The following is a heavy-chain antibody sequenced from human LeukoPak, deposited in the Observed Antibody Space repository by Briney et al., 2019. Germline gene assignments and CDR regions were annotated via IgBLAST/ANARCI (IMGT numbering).Heavy chain of an antibody. V-gene: IGHV4-4*02. CDR2: IYHSGTT. CDR3: ARPGVWSNSRSFPRPYYYYYYMDV. Sequence: SETLSLTCAVSGTSISLSNWWTWVRPPPGKGLEWIGEIYHSGTTNYNPSLKSRVTISVDKSKNQFSLKLSSVTAADTAVYYCARPGVWSNSRSFPRPYYYYYYMDVWGKGTTVTVSS. J-gene: IGHJ6*03. D-gene: IGHD3-3*01. CDR1: GTSISLSNW.